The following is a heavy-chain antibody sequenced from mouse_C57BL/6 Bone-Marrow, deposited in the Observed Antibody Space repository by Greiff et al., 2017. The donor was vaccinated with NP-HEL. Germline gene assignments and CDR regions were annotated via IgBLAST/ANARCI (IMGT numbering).Heavy chain of an antibody. D-gene: IGHD2-3*01. J-gene: IGHJ4*01. V-gene: IGHV1-54*01. CDR2: INPGSGGT. Sequence: VHLVESGAELVRPGTSVKVSCKASGYAFTNYLIEWVKQRPGQGLEWIGVINPGSGGTNYNEKFKGKATLTADKSSSTAYMQLSSLTSEDSAVYFCARWGDGYYAMDYWGQGTSVTVSS. CDR1: GYAFTNYL. CDR3: ARWGDGYYAMDY.